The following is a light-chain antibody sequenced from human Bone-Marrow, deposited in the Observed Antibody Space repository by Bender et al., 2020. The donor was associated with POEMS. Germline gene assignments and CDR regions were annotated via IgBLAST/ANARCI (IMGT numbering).Light chain of an antibody. CDR1: SSDVESYNF. J-gene: IGLJ1*01. Sequence: QSALTQPASVSGSPGQSITISCTGTSSDVESYNFVSWYQQHPGRAPKLIIFDVNKRPSEVASRFSGSKSGNTASLTISGLQPEDEADYYCASYASGNVYVFGTGTKVTVV. CDR2: DVN. V-gene: IGLV2-14*02. CDR3: ASYASGNVYV.